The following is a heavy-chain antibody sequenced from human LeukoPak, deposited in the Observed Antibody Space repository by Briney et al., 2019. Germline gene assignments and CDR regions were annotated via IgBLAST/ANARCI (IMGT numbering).Heavy chain of an antibody. CDR1: GGSISSYY. D-gene: IGHD6-19*01. J-gene: IGHJ4*02. CDR2: IYYSGST. V-gene: IGHV4-59*01. Sequence: PSETLSLTCTVSGGSISSYYWSRIRQPPGKGLEWIGYIYYSGSTNYNPSLKSRVTISVDTSKNQFSLKLSSVTAADTAVYYCARVSGAVAGNFDYWGQGTLVTVSS. CDR3: ARVSGAVAGNFDY.